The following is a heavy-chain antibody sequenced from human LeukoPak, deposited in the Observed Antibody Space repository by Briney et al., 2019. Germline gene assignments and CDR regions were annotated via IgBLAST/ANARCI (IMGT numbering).Heavy chain of an antibody. J-gene: IGHJ4*02. D-gene: IGHD3-10*01. CDR3: AKDYSQYYGSGSHPVDY. CDR1: GFTFSSYA. Sequence: GGSLRLSCAASGFTFSSYAMSWVRQAPGKGLEWVSAISGSGGSTYYADSVKGRFTISRDNSKNTLYLQMNSLRAEDTAVYYCAKDYSQYYGSGSHPVDYWGQGTLVTVSS. V-gene: IGHV3-23*01. CDR2: ISGSGGST.